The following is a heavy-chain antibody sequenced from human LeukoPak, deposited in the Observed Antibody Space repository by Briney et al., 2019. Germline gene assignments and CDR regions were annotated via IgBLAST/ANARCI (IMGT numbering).Heavy chain of an antibody. CDR3: ARARSGTTGSYYYTDV. V-gene: IGHV4-59*01. J-gene: IGHJ6*03. CDR2: IYYSGST. CDR1: GGSISSYY. Sequence: SETLSLTCTVSGGSISSYYWSWIRQPPGKGLEWIGYIYYSGSTNYNPSLKSRVTISVDTSKNQFSLKLSSVTAADTAVYYCARARSGTTGSYYYTDVWGKGTTVTVSS. D-gene: IGHD1-7*01.